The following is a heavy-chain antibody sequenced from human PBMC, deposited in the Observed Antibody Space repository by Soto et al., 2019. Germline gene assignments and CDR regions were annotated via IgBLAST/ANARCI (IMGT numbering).Heavy chain of an antibody. CDR2: IDYSGAT. CDR1: GDSIRSGSAY. D-gene: IGHD6-19*01. J-gene: IGHJ4*02. Sequence: SETLSLTCTVSGDSIRSGSAYWSWVRHHPGKGLEWIGFIDYSGATHYNPSLKSRVTMSVDTSKNQFSLKVRSVTAADTAIYYCARDMAGNPFFGDYFDFWGQGARVTVSS. V-gene: IGHV4-31*03. CDR3: ARDMAGNPFFGDYFDF.